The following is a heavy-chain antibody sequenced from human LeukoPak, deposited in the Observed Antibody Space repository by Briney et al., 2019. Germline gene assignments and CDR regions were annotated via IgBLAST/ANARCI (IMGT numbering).Heavy chain of an antibody. CDR2: IYSGGST. D-gene: IGHD1-26*01. J-gene: IGHJ3*02. V-gene: IGHV3-53*01. Sequence: GGSLRLSCAASGFTVSSNYMSWVRQAPGKGLEWVSLIYSGGSTYYADSVKGRFTISRDNSKNTVYLQMNSLRAEDTAVYYCARDAASISGLQAFDIWGQGTMVTVSS. CDR3: ARDAASISGLQAFDI. CDR1: GFTVSSNY.